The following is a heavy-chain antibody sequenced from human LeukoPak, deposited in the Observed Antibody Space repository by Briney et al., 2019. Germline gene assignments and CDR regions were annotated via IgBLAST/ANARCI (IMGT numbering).Heavy chain of an antibody. D-gene: IGHD5-18*01. J-gene: IGHJ4*02. V-gene: IGHV4-59*12. CDR2: IYYSGST. Sequence: PSETLSLTCTDSGGSISSYYWSWIRQPPGKGLEWIGYIYYSGSTNYNPSLKSRVTISVDTSKKQFSLKLSSVTAADTAVYYCAAQGIQLWLREFDYWGQGTLVTVSS. CDR1: GGSISSYY. CDR3: AAQGIQLWLREFDY.